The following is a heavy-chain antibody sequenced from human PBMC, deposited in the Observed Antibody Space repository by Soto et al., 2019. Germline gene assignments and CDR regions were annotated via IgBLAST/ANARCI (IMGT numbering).Heavy chain of an antibody. CDR1: GFSLSNARMG. V-gene: IGHV2-26*01. CDR3: ARSDSGSYSPWFDP. Sequence: ESGPTLVNPTETLTLTCTVSGFSLSNARMGVSWIRQPPGKALEWLAHIFSNDEKSYSTSLKSRLTISKDTSKSQVVLTMTNMDPLDTATYYCARSDSGSYSPWFDPWGQGTLVTVSS. D-gene: IGHD1-26*01. CDR2: IFSNDEK. J-gene: IGHJ5*02.